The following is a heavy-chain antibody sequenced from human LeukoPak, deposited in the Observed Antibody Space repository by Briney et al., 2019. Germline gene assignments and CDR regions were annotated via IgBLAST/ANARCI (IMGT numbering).Heavy chain of an antibody. V-gene: IGHV4-34*01. D-gene: IGHD3-3*01. CDR3: ARAPHWYDFTFDP. CDR1: GGTFSNYY. CDR2: INHGARA. Sequence: SETLSLTCAVYGGTFSNYYLSWIRQSPGKGLEWIGEINHGARASYNPSLKSRVTISVDTSKNQFSLKLSSVTAADTAVYYCARAPHWYDFTFDPWGQGTLVTVSS. J-gene: IGHJ5*02.